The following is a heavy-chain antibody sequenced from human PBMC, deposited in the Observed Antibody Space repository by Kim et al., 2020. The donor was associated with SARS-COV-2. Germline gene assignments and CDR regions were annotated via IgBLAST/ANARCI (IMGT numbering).Heavy chain of an antibody. J-gene: IGHJ4*02. V-gene: IGHV3-21*01. CDR2: IISSGSYI. Sequence: GGSLRLSCAASGFTFSNYSMNWVRQAPGKGLEWVASIISSGSYIYYADSVKGRFTISRDNAKNSLYLQMNSLRAEDTAVYYCARDGEPFGEFNNWGQGTLVTVPS. CDR3: ARDGEPFGEFNN. D-gene: IGHD3-10*01. CDR1: GFTFSNYS.